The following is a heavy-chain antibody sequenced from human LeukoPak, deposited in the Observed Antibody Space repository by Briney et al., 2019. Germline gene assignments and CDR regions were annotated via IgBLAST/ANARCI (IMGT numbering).Heavy chain of an antibody. V-gene: IGHV4-39*07. CDR2: IYYSGST. CDR3: ARCYDSSGYYLLAVFFDY. Sequence: SETLSLTCTVSGGSISSSSYYWGWIRQPPGKGLEWIGSIYYSGSTYYNPSLKSRVTISVDTSKNQFSLKLSSVTAADTAVYYCARCYDSSGYYLLAVFFDYWGQGTLVTVSS. J-gene: IGHJ4*02. CDR1: GGSISSSSYY. D-gene: IGHD3-22*01.